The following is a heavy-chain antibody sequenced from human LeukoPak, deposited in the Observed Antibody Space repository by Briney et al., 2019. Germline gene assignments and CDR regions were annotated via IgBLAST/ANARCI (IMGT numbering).Heavy chain of an antibody. CDR3: AVGITILGVAASFDS. CDR2: IDHRGTA. J-gene: IGHJ4*02. V-gene: IGHV4-34*01. CDR1: GASYNAYY. D-gene: IGHD3-3*01. Sequence: SETLSLTYAGYGASYNAYYWSWIRQPPGKGLEWIGDIDHRGTATYNPSLKSRLTISADASKNQLSLKLNSVTDADTAVYYCAVGITILGVAASFDSWGQGNLVIVSS.